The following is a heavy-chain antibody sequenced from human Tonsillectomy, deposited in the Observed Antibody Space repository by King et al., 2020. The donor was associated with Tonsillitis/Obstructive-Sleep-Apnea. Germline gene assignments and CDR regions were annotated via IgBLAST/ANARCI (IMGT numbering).Heavy chain of an antibody. Sequence: QLQESGPGLVKPSETLSLTCTVSGGSISSYYWSWIRQPPGKGLEWIGYIYYSGSTNYNPSLKSRVTISVDTSKNQFSLKLSSVTAADTAVYYCARGGAARLHWFDPWGQGTLVTVSS. D-gene: IGHD6-6*01. J-gene: IGHJ5*02. CDR1: GGSISSYY. V-gene: IGHV4-59*01. CDR3: ARGGAARLHWFDP. CDR2: IYYSGST.